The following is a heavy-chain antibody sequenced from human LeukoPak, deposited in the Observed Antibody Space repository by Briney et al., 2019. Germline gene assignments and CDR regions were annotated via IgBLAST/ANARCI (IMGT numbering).Heavy chain of an antibody. D-gene: IGHD2-21*01. Sequence: SETLSLTCIVSGYSIGSDFYWGWIRPPPGKGLEWIAIIYRSGNTYSNSSLKSRVSMSIDTSKNHFSLRLTSVTAADTAVYYCARHSVASPSDAWGPGTLVTVSS. CDR2: IYRSGNT. CDR1: GYSIGSDFY. J-gene: IGHJ5*02. CDR3: ARHSVASPSDA. V-gene: IGHV4-38-2*02.